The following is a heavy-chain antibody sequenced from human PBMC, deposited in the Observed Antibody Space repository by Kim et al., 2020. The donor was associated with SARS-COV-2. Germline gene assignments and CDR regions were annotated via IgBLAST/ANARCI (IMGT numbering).Heavy chain of an antibody. D-gene: IGHD3-9*01. CDR3: ARAPRILTGYPFYH. V-gene: IGHV1-69*04. J-gene: IGHJ5*02. Sequence: AQKYQGRVTITADKSTSTAYMELSSRRSEDTAVYYCARAPRILTGYPFYHWGQGTLVTVSS.